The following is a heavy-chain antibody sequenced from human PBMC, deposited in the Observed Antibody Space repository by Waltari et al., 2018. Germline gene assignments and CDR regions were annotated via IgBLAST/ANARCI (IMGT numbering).Heavy chain of an antibody. V-gene: IGHV3-23*01. CDR1: GFTFSNYE. CDR3: AKAIAHWYFDL. CDR2: DGYRGGTT. Sequence: EVQLLESGGDSVQPGGSLRLSCAASGFTFSNYEMSWVRQPPGKGLEWVSADGYRGGTTYADSVKGRFTISRDNSKNTLYLQMNSLRGEDTAVYYCAKAIAHWYFDLWGRGTLVTVSS. J-gene: IGHJ2*01.